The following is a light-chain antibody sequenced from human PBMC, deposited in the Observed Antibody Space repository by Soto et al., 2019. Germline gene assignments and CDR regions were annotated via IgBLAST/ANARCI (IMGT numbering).Light chain of an antibody. V-gene: IGKV2-30*01. CDR3: MQATHSPPYT. CDR1: QSLVNSDGSTY. Sequence: DVVMTQSPLSLPVTLGQPASISCRSSQSLVNSDGSTYLNWLQQRPGQSPRRLIYQASKRDSGVQDRFSGSGSGTDFTLKISRVEAEEVGVYYCMQATHSPPYTFGQGTNLEIK. J-gene: IGKJ2*01. CDR2: QAS.